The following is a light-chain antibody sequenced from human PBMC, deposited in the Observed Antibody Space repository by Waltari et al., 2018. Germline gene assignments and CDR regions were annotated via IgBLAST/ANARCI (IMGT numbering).Light chain of an antibody. CDR1: QNINSW. CDR2: KAS. Sequence: DIQMTQSPSTLSASVGDRVTITCRASQNINSWLALYQQKPGRAPKLLIYKASSLEAGVPSRFSGSESGTEFTLTINRLQPDDFATYYCQQYNSYHIFTFGPGTKV. V-gene: IGKV1-5*03. J-gene: IGKJ3*01. CDR3: QQYNSYHIFT.